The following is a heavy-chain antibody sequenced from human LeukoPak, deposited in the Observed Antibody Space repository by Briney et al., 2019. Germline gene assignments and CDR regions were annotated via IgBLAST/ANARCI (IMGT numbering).Heavy chain of an antibody. J-gene: IGHJ4*02. V-gene: IGHV3-48*03. D-gene: IGHD3-22*01. Sequence: GGSLRPSCAASGFTFSSYEMNWVRQAPGKGLEWVSYISSSGSTIYYADSVKGRFTISRDNAKNSLYLQMNSLRAEDTAVYYCALGVVVISGYYFDYWGQGTLVTVSS. CDR2: ISSSGSTI. CDR1: GFTFSSYE. CDR3: ALGVVVISGYYFDY.